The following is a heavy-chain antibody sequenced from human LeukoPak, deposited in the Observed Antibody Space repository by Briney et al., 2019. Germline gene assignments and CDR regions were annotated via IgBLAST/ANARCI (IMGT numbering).Heavy chain of an antibody. V-gene: IGHV4-59*11. CDR1: GGSISSHY. CDR2: IFYTGST. J-gene: IGHJ4*02. CDR3: ARTYDSDGYFHF. Sequence: SETLSLTCTVSGGSISSHYWSWIRQPPGKGLEWIGFIFYTGSTNYNPSLKSRVTISVDTSKNQFSLKLSSVTAADTAVYYCARTYDSDGYFHFWGQGTLDTVSS. D-gene: IGHD3-22*01.